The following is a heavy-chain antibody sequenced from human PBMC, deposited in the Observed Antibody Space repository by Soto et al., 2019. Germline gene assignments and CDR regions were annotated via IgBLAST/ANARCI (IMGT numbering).Heavy chain of an antibody. CDR1: GFTFNSYG. CDR3: ARTRSAWSDFHYYSLDV. D-gene: IGHD1-26*01. Sequence: QVPLVESGGGVVQPGRSLRLSCAASGFTFNSYGMHWVRRGPGNGLEWVAFISYDSTKTYYADSVKGRFTISRDNSNSALYVQMNSLTGEDTAVYYCARTRSAWSDFHYYSLDVWGQGTTVTVSS. CDR2: ISYDSTKT. J-gene: IGHJ6*02. V-gene: IGHV3-30*03.